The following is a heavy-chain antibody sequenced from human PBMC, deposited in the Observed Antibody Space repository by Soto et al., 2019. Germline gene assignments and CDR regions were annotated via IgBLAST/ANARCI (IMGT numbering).Heavy chain of an antibody. V-gene: IGHV3-74*02. J-gene: IGHJ6*03. CDR2: INSDGSVS. CDR1: GFTFSNYW. CDR3: ARGDCVGGTCYSLAGSFFYYMDV. D-gene: IGHD2-15*01. Sequence: EVQLVESGGGLVQPGGSLRLSCAASGFTFSNYWMYWVRQAPGKGLEWVSRINSDGSVSSHADSVRGRLTISRDNVKNTLCLHMDSLRAEDTAVYFCARGDCVGGTCYSLAGSFFYYMDVWGKGTTVTVFS.